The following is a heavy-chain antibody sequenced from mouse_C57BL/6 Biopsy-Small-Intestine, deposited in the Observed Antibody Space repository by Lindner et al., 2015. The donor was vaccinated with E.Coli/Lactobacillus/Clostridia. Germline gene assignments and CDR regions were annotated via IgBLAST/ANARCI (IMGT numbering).Heavy chain of an antibody. V-gene: IGHV1-18*01. J-gene: IGHJ3*01. D-gene: IGHD2-4*01. CDR3: ARRDYDLAWFAY. CDR1: GYTFTDYN. Sequence: VQLQESGPELVKPGASVKIPCKASGYTFTDYNMDWVKQSHGKSLEWIGDINPNNGGTIYNQKFKGKATLTADKSSSTAYMQLSSLTTEDSAIYYCARRDYDLAWFAYWGQGTLVTVSA. CDR2: INPNNGGT.